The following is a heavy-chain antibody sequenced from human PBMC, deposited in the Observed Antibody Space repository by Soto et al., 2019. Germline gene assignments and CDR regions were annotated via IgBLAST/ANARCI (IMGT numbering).Heavy chain of an antibody. V-gene: IGHV3-30*18. CDR1: GFTFSSYG. J-gene: IGHJ4*02. D-gene: IGHD2-15*01. CDR3: AKDRLVVVVAAAFDY. Sequence: QVQLVESGGGVVQPGRSLRLSCAASGFTFSSYGMHWVRQAPGKGLEWVAVISYDGSNKYYADSVKGRFTISRDNSXXTLYLQMNSLRAEDTAVYYCAKDRLVVVVAAAFDYWGQGTLVTVSS. CDR2: ISYDGSNK.